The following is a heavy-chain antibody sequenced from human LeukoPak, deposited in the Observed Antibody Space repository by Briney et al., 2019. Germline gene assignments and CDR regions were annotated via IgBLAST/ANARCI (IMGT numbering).Heavy chain of an antibody. J-gene: IGHJ4*02. Sequence: ASVKVSCKASGYTFTSYGISWVRQAPGQGLEWMGWISAYNGNTNYAQKLQGRVTITADESTSTAYMELSSLRSEDTAVYYCARALFPYCSSTSCHSGYFDYWGQGTLVTVSS. CDR3: ARALFPYCSSTSCHSGYFDY. CDR2: ISAYNGNT. D-gene: IGHD2-2*01. V-gene: IGHV1-18*04. CDR1: GYTFTSYG.